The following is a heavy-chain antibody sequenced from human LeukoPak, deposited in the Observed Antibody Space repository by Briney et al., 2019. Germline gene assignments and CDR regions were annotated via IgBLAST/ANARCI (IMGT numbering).Heavy chain of an antibody. CDR1: GFTLSSYS. D-gene: IGHD1-26*01. CDR2: ISSSSTYI. V-gene: IGHV3-21*01. CDR3: ARYSGSYGTFDY. J-gene: IGHJ4*02. Sequence: GGSLRLSCAASGFTLSSYSMNWVRQAPGKGLEWVSSISSSSTYIYYGDSVKGRLTISRDNAKNSLYLQMNSLRAEDTAVYYCARYSGSYGTFDYWGQGTLVTVS.